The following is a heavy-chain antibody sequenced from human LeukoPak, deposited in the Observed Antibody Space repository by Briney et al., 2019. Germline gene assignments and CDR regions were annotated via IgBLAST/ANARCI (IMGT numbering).Heavy chain of an antibody. Sequence: ASVTVSCKASGYTFTSYGISWVRQAPGQGLEWMGIINPSGGSTSYAQKFQGRVTMTRDTSTSTVYMELSSLRSEDTAVYYCARVARSGIAGGIDYWGQGTLVTVSS. CDR3: ARVARSGIAGGIDY. J-gene: IGHJ4*02. V-gene: IGHV1-46*01. CDR1: GYTFTSYG. D-gene: IGHD6-13*01. CDR2: INPSGGST.